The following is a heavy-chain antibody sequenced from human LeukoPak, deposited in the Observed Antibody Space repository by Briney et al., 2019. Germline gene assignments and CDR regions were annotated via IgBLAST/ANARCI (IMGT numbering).Heavy chain of an antibody. CDR2: INQDGSEK. CDR1: GFTFSTYY. CDR3: ARDTVRVSLTGSFDY. V-gene: IGHV3-7*01. J-gene: IGHJ4*02. Sequence: GGSLRLSCAASGFTFSTYYMTWVRQAPGKGPEWVANINQDGSEKYYVDSVKGRFTISRDNAKNSLYLQMNSLRAEDTAVYYCARDTVRVSLTGSFDYWGQGTLVTVSS. D-gene: IGHD3-9*01.